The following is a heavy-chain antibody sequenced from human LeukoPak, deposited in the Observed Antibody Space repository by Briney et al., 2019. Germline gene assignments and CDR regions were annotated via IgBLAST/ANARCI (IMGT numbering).Heavy chain of an antibody. CDR2: IYYSGST. J-gene: IGHJ4*02. CDR3: ARHSLQQMNYFDY. CDR1: GGSFSSSSYY. Sequence: SETLSLTCTVSGGSFSSSSYYWGWIRQPPGKGLEWIGSIYYSGSTFYNPSLKSRVTISLDTSKNQFSLKLGSVTAADTAVYYCARHSLQQMNYFDYWGQGTLVTVSS. V-gene: IGHV4-39*01. D-gene: IGHD6-13*01.